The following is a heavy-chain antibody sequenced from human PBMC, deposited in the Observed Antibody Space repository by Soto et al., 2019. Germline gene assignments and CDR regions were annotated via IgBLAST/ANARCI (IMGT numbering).Heavy chain of an antibody. CDR3: ASRYCSGGSCYCDHYYYGMDV. J-gene: IGHJ6*02. D-gene: IGHD2-15*01. V-gene: IGHV5-51*01. CDR1: GYSFTSYW. Sequence: GESLKICCKGSGYSFTSYWIAWVRQVPGKGLELMGVIYPGDSDIRYSPSFQGQVTISADKSISTAYLQWSSLKASDTAMYYCASRYCSGGSCYCDHYYYGMDVWAQGTTVTVSS. CDR2: IYPGDSDI.